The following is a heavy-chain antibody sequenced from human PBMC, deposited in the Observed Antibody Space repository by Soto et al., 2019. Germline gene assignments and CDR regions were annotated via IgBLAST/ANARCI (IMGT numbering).Heavy chain of an antibody. D-gene: IGHD4-17*01. Sequence: QVQLQESGPGLVKPSETLSLTCTVSSGSISTHYWSWIRQPPGKGLEWIGYIHYSGATNYNPSLQSRVGMSVDTSKNQFSLILTSVTAADTAIYYCARRYYGGNSWYFDLWGRGTLVTVSS. CDR1: SGSISTHY. CDR2: IHYSGAT. J-gene: IGHJ2*01. CDR3: ARRYYGGNSWYFDL. V-gene: IGHV4-59*08.